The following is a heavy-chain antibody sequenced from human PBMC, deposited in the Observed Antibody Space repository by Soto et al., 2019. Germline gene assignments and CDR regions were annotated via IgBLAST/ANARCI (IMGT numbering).Heavy chain of an antibody. CDR1: GGSISSSSYY. J-gene: IGHJ4*02. CDR2: IYYSGST. D-gene: IGHD2-15*01. Sequence: QLQLQESGPGLVKPSETLSLTCTVSGGSISSSSYYWGWIRQPPGKGLEWIGSIYYSGSTYYNPSLKSRATTPVDTSKNQFSLKLSSLTAADTAVYYCARHTPAISISDHWGQGPLVTVSS. V-gene: IGHV4-39*01. CDR3: ARHTPAISISDH.